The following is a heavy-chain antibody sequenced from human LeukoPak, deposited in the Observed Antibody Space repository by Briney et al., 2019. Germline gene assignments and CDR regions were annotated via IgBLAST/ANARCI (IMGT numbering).Heavy chain of an antibody. D-gene: IGHD3-3*01. J-gene: IGHJ5*02. CDR3: ARGGSQRYYDFWSGYYRNRYNWFDP. CDR2: MNPNSGNT. Sequence: ASVKVSCKASGYTFTSYDINWVRQATGQGLEWMGWMNPNSGNTGYAQRFQGRVTMTRNTSISTAYMELSSLRSEDTAVYYCARGGSQRYYDFWSGYYRNRYNWFDPWGQGTLVTVSS. V-gene: IGHV1-8*01. CDR1: GYTFTSYD.